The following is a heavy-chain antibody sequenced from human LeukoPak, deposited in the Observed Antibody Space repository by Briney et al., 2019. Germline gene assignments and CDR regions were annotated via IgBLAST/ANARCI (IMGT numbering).Heavy chain of an antibody. Sequence: PSETLSLTCTVSGGSISSSSYSWGWIRQPPGKGLEWIGSIYYSGSTSYNPSLKSRVTISVHTSKNQFSLQLSSVTAADTAVYYCARDVEMATTNWGQGTLVTVSS. J-gene: IGHJ4*02. CDR1: GGSISSSSYS. V-gene: IGHV4-39*02. CDR3: ARDVEMATTN. CDR2: IYYSGST. D-gene: IGHD5-24*01.